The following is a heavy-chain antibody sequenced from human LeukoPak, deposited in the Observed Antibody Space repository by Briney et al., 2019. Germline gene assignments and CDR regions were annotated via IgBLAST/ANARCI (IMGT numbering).Heavy chain of an antibody. Sequence: GASVKVSCKASGYTFTNLDINWVRQATGQGPEWMGWMNPHSGKTGYAQNFQGRVTMTRDTSISTAYMELSSLRSEDTALYYCARLSSHYGDYKVDPWGQGTLVTVSS. D-gene: IGHD4-17*01. CDR1: GYTFTNLD. CDR2: MNPHSGKT. J-gene: IGHJ5*02. CDR3: ARLSSHYGDYKVDP. V-gene: IGHV1-8*01.